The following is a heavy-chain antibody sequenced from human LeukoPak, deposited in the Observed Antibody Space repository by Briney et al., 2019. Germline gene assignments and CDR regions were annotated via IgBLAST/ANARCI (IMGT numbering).Heavy chain of an antibody. V-gene: IGHV1-69*13. CDR3: ARYTEVVVAANDAFDV. D-gene: IGHD2-15*01. CDR2: IIPIFGTA. Sequence: GASVKVSCKASVGTFTTYAISWGRQAPGQGLEWMGGIIPIFGTANYAQKFQGRVTITADESTSTAYMELSSLRSEDTAVYYCARYTEVVVAANDAFDVWGQGTMVTVSS. CDR1: VGTFTTYA. J-gene: IGHJ3*01.